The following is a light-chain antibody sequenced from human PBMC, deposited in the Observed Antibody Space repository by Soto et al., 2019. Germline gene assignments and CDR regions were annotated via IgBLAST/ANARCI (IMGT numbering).Light chain of an antibody. J-gene: IGKJ4*01. CDR2: GAS. V-gene: IGKV3-15*01. CDR1: QSINSK. Sequence: EVVLTQSPATQSLSPGEIATLSCMASQSINSKLAWYQQKPGQAPRLLIYGASIRATGIPARFSGSGSGTEFTLTISSLQSEDLAVYYCQEYNPWHPITSGGVTKVAIK. CDR3: QEYNPWHPIT.